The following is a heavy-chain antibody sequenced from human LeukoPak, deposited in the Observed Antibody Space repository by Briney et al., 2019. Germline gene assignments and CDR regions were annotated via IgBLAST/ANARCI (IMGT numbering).Heavy chain of an antibody. D-gene: IGHD3-22*01. Sequence: ASVKVSCKASGYTFASYDINWVRQATGQGLEWMGWMNPNSGNTGYAQKFQDRVTMTRNTSISTAYMELSSLGSEDTAVYYCASSLSDSSGYYYGSDAFDIWGQGTMVTVSS. CDR2: MNPNSGNT. V-gene: IGHV1-8*01. CDR1: GYTFASYD. J-gene: IGHJ3*02. CDR3: ASSLSDSSGYYYGSDAFDI.